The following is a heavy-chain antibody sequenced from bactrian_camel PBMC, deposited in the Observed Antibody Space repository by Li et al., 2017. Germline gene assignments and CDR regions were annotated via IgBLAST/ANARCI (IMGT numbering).Heavy chain of an antibody. D-gene: IGHD7*01. CDR3: AADNVNLQLARHYSY. Sequence: VQLVESGGGLVQPGGSLRLSCAASGYSVSTGYMAWFRQAPGKEREGVAAIDRAGAPTYTYAVAGRFTISKDNVKNTLYLQMNDLKSEDTAMYYCAADNVNLQLARHYSYWGQGTQVTVS. J-gene: IGHJ4*01. CDR2: IDRAGAP. CDR1: GYSVSTGY. V-gene: IGHV3S53*01.